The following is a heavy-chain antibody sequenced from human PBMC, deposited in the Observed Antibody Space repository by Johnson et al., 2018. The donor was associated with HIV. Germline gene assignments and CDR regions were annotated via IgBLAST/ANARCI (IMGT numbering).Heavy chain of an antibody. D-gene: IGHD3-16*02. V-gene: IGHV3-15*01. CDR3: TTAIVIDAFDI. CDR1: GFTFSNVW. Sequence: EMQLVESGGGVVRPGGSLRLSCAASGFTFSNVWMTWVRQAPGKGLEWVGRIKRKIEGETTDYAAPVKGRFTISRDDSKNTLYLQMNSLTTEDTAVYYCTTAIVIDAFDIWGQGTMVTVSS. J-gene: IGHJ3*02. CDR2: IKRKIEGETT.